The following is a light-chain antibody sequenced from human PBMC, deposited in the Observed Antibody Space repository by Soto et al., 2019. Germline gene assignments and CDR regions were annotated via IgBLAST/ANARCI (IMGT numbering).Light chain of an antibody. CDR1: QSVSSSY. J-gene: IGKJ1*01. V-gene: IGKV3-20*01. CDR2: AAS. Sequence: EVALTQSPGTLSLSPGEITTLSCRASQSVSSSYLAWYQQKPGQAPRLLIYAASSRATGSPDRFSGSGSGTDFTLTISRLEPEDFAVSYCQQYGSSRWTFGQGTKVEIK. CDR3: QQYGSSRWT.